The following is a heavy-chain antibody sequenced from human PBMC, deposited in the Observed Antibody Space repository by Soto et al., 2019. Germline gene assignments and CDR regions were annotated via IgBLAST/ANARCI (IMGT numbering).Heavy chain of an antibody. Sequence: SETLSLTCTVSGGSITSGDYYWSWIRQPPGKGLEWIGYIYYSGSTYYNPSLKSRVTISVDTSKNQFSLKLSSVTAADTAVYYCARVWGGAFDIWGQGTMVTVSS. V-gene: IGHV4-30-4*02. CDR3: ARVWGGAFDI. CDR1: GGSITSGDYY. CDR2: IYYSGST. J-gene: IGHJ3*02. D-gene: IGHD3-10*01.